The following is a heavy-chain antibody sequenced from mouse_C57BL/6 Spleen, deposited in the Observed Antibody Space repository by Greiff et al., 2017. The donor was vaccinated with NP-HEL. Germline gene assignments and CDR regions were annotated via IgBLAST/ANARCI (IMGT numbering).Heavy chain of an antibody. Sequence: VQLQQSGAELVKPGASVKISCKASGYAFSSYWMNWVKQRPGKGLEWIGQIYPGDGDTNYNGKFKGKATLTADKSSSTASMQLSSLTSEDSAVYFCAREGGGYYYGSSDYWGQGTTLTVSS. J-gene: IGHJ2*01. V-gene: IGHV1-80*01. CDR3: AREGGGYYYGSSDY. CDR1: GYAFSSYW. CDR2: IYPGDGDT. D-gene: IGHD1-1*01.